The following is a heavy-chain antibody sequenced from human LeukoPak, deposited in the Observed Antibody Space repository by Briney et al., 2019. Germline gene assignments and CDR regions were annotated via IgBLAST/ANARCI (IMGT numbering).Heavy chain of an antibody. Sequence: GGSLRLSCAASGFTFSDYYMSWIRQAPGKGLEWVSYISSSGSTIYYADSVKGRFTISRDNAKNSLYLQMNSLRAEDTAVYYCAKTRTVVTLAGDYYYYYMDVWGKGTTVTVSS. CDR3: AKTRTVVTLAGDYYYYYMDV. J-gene: IGHJ6*03. V-gene: IGHV3-11*01. D-gene: IGHD4-23*01. CDR1: GFTFSDYY. CDR2: ISSSGSTI.